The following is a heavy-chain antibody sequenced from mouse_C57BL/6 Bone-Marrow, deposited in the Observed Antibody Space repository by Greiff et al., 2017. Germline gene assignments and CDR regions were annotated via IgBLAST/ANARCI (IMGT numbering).Heavy chain of an antibody. Sequence: EVQVVESGGDLVKPGGSLKLSCAASGFTFSSYGMSWVRQTPDKRLEWVATISSGGSYTYYPDSVKGRFTISRDNAKNTLYLQMSSLKSEDTAMYYCARKLYSAWFAYWGQGTLVTVSA. J-gene: IGHJ3*01. CDR1: GFTFSSYG. CDR2: ISSGGSYT. V-gene: IGHV5-6*01. D-gene: IGHD3-3*01. CDR3: ARKLYSAWFAY.